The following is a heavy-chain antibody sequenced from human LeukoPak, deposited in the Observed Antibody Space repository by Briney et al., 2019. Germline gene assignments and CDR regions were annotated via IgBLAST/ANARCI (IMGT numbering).Heavy chain of an antibody. Sequence: SETLSLTCAVYGGSFSGYYWSWVRQPPGKGLEWIGEINHSGRNNYNPSLKSRVTISVDTSKNQFSLKLSSVTAADTAVYYCARATGTKVPPGYWGQGTLVTVSS. V-gene: IGHV4-34*01. J-gene: IGHJ4*02. D-gene: IGHD1-7*01. CDR2: INHSGRN. CDR1: GGSFSGYY. CDR3: ARATGTKVPPGY.